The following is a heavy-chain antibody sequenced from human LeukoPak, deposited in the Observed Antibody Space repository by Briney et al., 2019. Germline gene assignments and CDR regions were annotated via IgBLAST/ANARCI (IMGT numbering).Heavy chain of an antibody. J-gene: IGHJ4*02. CDR1: GLTFSSYA. D-gene: IGHD6-19*01. CDR3: ARGAGRFIAVAGPFDY. CDR2: ISGSGGST. Sequence: GGSLRLSCAASGLTFSSYAMSWVRQAPGKGLEWVSVISGSGGSTYYADSVKGRFTISRDNSKNTLYLQMNSLRAEDTAVYYCARGAGRFIAVAGPFDYWGQGTLVTVSS. V-gene: IGHV3-23*01.